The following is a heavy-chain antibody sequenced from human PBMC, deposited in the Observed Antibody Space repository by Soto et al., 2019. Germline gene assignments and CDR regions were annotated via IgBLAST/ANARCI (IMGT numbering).Heavy chain of an antibody. CDR2: INPSGGST. J-gene: IGHJ6*02. CDR1: GYTFTIYY. V-gene: IGHV1-46*01. Sequence: GASVKGSCKASGYTFTIYYMHWVRQAPGQGLEWMGIINPSGGSTSYAQKFQGRVTMTRDTSTSTVYMELSSLRSEDTAVYYCARQGDSSGYYGGYGMDVWGQGTTVTVSS. CDR3: ARQGDSSGYYGGYGMDV. D-gene: IGHD3-22*01.